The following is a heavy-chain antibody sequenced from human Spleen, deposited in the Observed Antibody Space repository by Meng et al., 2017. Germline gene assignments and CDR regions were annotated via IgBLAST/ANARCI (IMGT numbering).Heavy chain of an antibody. Sequence: SETLSLTCTVSGGSSRSSSYYWGWIRQPPGKGLEWIGEINHSGSTNYNPSLESRATISVDTSQNNLSLKLSSVTAADSAVYYCARGPTTMAHDFDYWGQGTLVTVSS. CDR1: GGSSRSSSYY. V-gene: IGHV4-39*02. CDR2: INHSGST. D-gene: IGHD4-11*01. CDR3: ARGPTTMAHDFDY. J-gene: IGHJ4*02.